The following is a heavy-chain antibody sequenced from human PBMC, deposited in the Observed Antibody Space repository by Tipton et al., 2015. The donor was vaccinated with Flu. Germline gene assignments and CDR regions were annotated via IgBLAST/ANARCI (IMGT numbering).Heavy chain of an antibody. CDR1: GFTFSSYS. CDR2: IRSSSSYI. J-gene: IGHJ6*02. D-gene: IGHD4/OR15-4a*01. CDR3: AREDGPNKNYYGMDV. V-gene: IGHV3-21*01. Sequence: SLRLSCAASGFTFSSYSMNWVRQAPGKGLEWVSSIRSSSSYIYYADSVKGRFTISRDNAKNSLYLQMNSLRAEDTAVYYCAREDGPNKNYYGMDVWGQGTTVTVSS.